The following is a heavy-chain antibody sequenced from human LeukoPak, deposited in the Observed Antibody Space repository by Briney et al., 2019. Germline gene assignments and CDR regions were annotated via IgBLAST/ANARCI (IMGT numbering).Heavy chain of an antibody. Sequence: PGGSLRLSCAASGFTFSSYWMSWVRQAPGKGLEWVANIKQDGSEKYYVDSVKGRFAISRDNAKNSLYLQMNSLRAEDTAVYYCARVRGYYYFQHWGQGTLVTVSS. V-gene: IGHV3-7*04. D-gene: IGHD3-22*01. CDR1: GFTFSSYW. CDR2: IKQDGSEK. CDR3: ARVRGYYYFQH. J-gene: IGHJ1*01.